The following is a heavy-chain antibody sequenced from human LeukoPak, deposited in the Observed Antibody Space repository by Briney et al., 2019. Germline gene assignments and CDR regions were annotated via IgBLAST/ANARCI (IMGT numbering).Heavy chain of an antibody. J-gene: IGHJ4*02. CDR3: ANLDSY. CDR1: GFTFSSYG. V-gene: IGHV3-30*18. D-gene: IGHD3-22*01. Sequence: PGGSLRLSCAASGFTFSSYGMHWVRQAPGKGLEWVAVISYDGSNKYYADSVKGRFTISRDNSKNTLYLQMNSLRAEDTAVYYCANLDSYWGQGTLVTVSS. CDR2: ISYDGSNK.